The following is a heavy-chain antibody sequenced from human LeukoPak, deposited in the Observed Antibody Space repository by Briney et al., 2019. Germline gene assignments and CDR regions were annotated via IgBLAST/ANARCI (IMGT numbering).Heavy chain of an antibody. CDR2: IYYSGST. CDR3: ARYYYDSSGYSRNWFDP. V-gene: IGHV4-31*03. J-gene: IGHJ5*02. Sequence: SETLSLTCTVSGGSISSGGYYWSWIRQHPGKGLEWIGYIYYSGSTYYNPSLKSRVTISVDTSKNQFSLKLSSVTAADTAVYYCARYYYDSSGYSRNWFDPWGQGTLVTVSS. D-gene: IGHD3-22*01. CDR1: GGSISSGGYY.